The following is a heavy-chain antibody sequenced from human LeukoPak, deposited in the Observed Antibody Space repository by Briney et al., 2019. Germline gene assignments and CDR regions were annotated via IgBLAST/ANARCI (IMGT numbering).Heavy chain of an antibody. CDR1: GFTFSTYN. CDR2: ISYSGTI. V-gene: IGHV3-48*04. D-gene: IGHD1-7*01. J-gene: IGHJ4*02. CDR3: ASAPNYAYFDS. Sequence: PGGSLRLSCAASGFTFSTYNMNWVRQAPGKGLEWVSYISYSGTIYYADSVKGRFTISRDNAKNSLFLQMNSLRAEDTAVYYCASAPNYAYFDSWGQGTLVTVSS.